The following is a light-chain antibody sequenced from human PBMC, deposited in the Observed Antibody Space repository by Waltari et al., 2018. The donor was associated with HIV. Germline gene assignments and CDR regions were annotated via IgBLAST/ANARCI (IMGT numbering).Light chain of an antibody. J-gene: IGKJ4*01. CDR1: QTIRMY. Sequence: DIQMTQSPSSLSASVGDTLPITCRSSQTIRMYLNWYQQQPGKVPKLLIYSASALQAGVSSRFSGTASGTFFTLTIANLQPEDVATYFCQQTYTLPITFGGGSKV. CDR3: QQTYTLPIT. V-gene: IGKV1-39*01. CDR2: SAS.